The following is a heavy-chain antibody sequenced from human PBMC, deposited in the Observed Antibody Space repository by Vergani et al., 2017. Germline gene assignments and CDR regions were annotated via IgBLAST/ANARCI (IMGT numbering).Heavy chain of an antibody. CDR2: IVSSGGST. V-gene: IGHV3-23*01. CDR1: GFTFSDFV. D-gene: IGHD3-3*01. Sequence: EVQLLESGGGLVQPGGSLRLSCAASGFTFSDFVMNWVRQAPGKGLEWVASIVSSGGSTYYADSVKGRFTISRDNSKNTLSLHMNNLRAEDMALYYCAKVVLYYGHFDFWGQGTLVTVSS. J-gene: IGHJ4*02. CDR3: AKVVLYYGHFDF.